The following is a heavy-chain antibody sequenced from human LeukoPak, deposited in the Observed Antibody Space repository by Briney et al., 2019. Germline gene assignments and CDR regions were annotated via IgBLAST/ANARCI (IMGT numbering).Heavy chain of an antibody. CDR2: ISISSSTI. D-gene: IGHD2-2*01. J-gene: IGHJ6*02. Sequence: GGSLRLSCAASGCTFTCYSMNWVRQAPGKGLEGVSCISISSSTIYYGDSVKGRFTIPRDNAKNSVYLQMNSLRDEDTAVYYCARELGYCSGTTCSVHYYGMDVRGQGTTVTVSS. V-gene: IGHV3-48*02. CDR3: ARELGYCSGTTCSVHYYGMDV. CDR1: GCTFTCYS.